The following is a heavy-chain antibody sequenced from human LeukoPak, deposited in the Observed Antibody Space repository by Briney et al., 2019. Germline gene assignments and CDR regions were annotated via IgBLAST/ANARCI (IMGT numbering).Heavy chain of an antibody. CDR3: SFGAPIYYYGMDV. CDR1: GGTFSSYT. V-gene: IGHV1-69*02. D-gene: IGHD3-10*01. J-gene: IGHJ6*02. CDR2: IIPILGIA. Sequence: SVKVSCKASGGTFSSYTISWVRQAPGQGLEWMGRIIPILGIANYAQKFQGRVTITADKSTSTAYMELSSLRSEDTAVFYCSFGAPIYYYGMDVWGQGTTVTVSS.